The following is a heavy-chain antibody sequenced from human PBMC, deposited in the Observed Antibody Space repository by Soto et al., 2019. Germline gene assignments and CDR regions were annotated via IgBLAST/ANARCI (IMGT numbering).Heavy chain of an antibody. V-gene: IGHV3-74*01. J-gene: IGHJ4*02. CDR1: GFTFSSYW. D-gene: IGHD6-19*01. CDR3: ANLKPWLGYY. CDR2: INHDGRDT. Sequence: VHLVESGGGLVQPGGSLRLSCAASGFTFSSYWMHWVRQAQWKGLVCVSRINHDGRDTTYADSVMGRFTSSRDNAKNSLYLQINSLRAEDPAVYYGANLKPWLGYYWGQGALVTVSS.